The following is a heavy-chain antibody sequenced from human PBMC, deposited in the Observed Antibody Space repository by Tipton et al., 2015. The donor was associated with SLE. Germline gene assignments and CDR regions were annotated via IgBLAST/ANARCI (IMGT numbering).Heavy chain of an antibody. CDR1: GDSVRANY. V-gene: IGHV4-59*02. CDR2: IDDSGST. Sequence: LRLSCTVSGDSVRANYWSWIRQPPGKGLEWIGYIDDSGSTNYNPSLKNRVTISVDTSKNQFSLKVNSVTAADTAVYSCARNEYADNNNWFDPWGQGILVIVSS. CDR3: ARNEYADNNNWFDP. J-gene: IGHJ5*02. D-gene: IGHD3-16*01.